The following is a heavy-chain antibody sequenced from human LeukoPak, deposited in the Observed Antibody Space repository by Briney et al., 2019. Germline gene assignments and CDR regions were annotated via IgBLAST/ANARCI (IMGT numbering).Heavy chain of an antibody. CDR3: AKDQLGSSGWHDAFDI. CDR1: GFTFSNYA. Sequence: GGSLRLSCAASGFTFSNYAMTWVRQAPGKGLEWVSAISGTGGSTYYADSVKGRFTISRDNSKNTLYLQMNSLRAEDTAVYYCAKDQLGSSGWHDAFDIWGQGTMVTVSS. V-gene: IGHV3-23*01. D-gene: IGHD6-19*01. CDR2: ISGTGGST. J-gene: IGHJ3*02.